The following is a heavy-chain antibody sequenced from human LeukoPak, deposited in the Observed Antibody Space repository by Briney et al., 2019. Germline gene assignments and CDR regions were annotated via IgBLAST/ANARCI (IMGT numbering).Heavy chain of an antibody. J-gene: IGHJ6*02. D-gene: IGHD3-10*01. CDR3: ARDRVVRGIKTSYYGMDV. V-gene: IGHV3-21*01. CDR2: ISSSSGHI. Sequence: GGSLRLSCAASGFTFSRYSMNWVRQAPGKGLEWISSISSSSGHIYYADSVKGRFTISRDNAKNTLYLQMNSLRAEDTAVYYCARDRVVRGIKTSYYGMDVWGQGTTVTVSS. CDR1: GFTFSRYS.